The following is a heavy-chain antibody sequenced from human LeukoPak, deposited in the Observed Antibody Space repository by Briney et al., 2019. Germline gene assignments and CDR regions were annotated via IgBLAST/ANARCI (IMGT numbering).Heavy chain of an antibody. V-gene: IGHV4-59*01. Sequence: SETLSLSCTVSGGSISSYSWNWIRQSPGKGLECIGYISYSGSTNYNPSLKSRVTISLDTSKNQFSLKVRSVTAADTAVYYCARGFDSKSTYFDYWGQGTLVTVSS. D-gene: IGHD5-12*01. CDR3: ARGFDSKSTYFDY. CDR2: ISYSGST. J-gene: IGHJ4*02. CDR1: GGSISSYS.